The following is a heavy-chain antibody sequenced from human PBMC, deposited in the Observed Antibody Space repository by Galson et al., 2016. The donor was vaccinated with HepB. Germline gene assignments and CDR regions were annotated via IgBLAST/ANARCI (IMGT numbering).Heavy chain of an antibody. V-gene: IGHV4-30-2*01. Sequence: TLSPTCNVSGGSLGGRGFSWNWIRQPPGKALEWIGFVFHTGTVLYKPSLKSRLPNLGDRSKTQFSLKLTSVTAAGTAVYYCARGVGVSTCGLGQPYWYFDVWGRGNLVTVSS. CDR3: ARGVGVSTCGLGQPYWYFDV. D-gene: IGHD5/OR15-5a*01. CDR1: GGSLGGRGFS. CDR2: VFHTGTV. J-gene: IGHJ2*01.